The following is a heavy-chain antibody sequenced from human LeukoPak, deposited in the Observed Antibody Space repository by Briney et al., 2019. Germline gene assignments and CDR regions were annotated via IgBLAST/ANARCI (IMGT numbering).Heavy chain of an antibody. D-gene: IGHD6-13*01. CDR2: IYYSGST. Sequence: KPSETLSLTCTVSGGSVSSGSYCWSWIRQPPGKKLEWTGYIYYSGSTNYNPSLKSRVTISVDTSKNQFSLRLSSVTAADTAVYYCARVDSSWYSSDYWGQGTLVTVSS. CDR3: ARVDSSWYSSDY. J-gene: IGHJ4*02. CDR1: GGSVSSGSYC. V-gene: IGHV4-61*01.